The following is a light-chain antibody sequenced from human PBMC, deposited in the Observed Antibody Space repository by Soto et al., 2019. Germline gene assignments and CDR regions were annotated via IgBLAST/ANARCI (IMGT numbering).Light chain of an antibody. CDR1: QDIRND. Sequence: AIQMTQSPSSLSASVGDRVTITCRASQDIRNDLGWYQQQPGKAPKLLIYAASRLQSGVPSRFSGSGSGTDFTLAISSLQSVDSATYYFLLDYILPRTFGQGTNVEIK. CDR2: AAS. CDR3: LLDYILPRT. J-gene: IGKJ1*01. V-gene: IGKV1-6*01.